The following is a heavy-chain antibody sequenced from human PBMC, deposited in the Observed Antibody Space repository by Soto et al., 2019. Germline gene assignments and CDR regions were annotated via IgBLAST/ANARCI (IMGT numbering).Heavy chain of an antibody. CDR1: GYSFTSYW. D-gene: IGHD6-13*01. V-gene: IGHV5-51*01. J-gene: IGHJ6*02. Sequence: GESLTISCKGSGYSFTSYWFGWYRQMPQKGLEWMGIIYPGDSDTRYSPSFQGQVTISADKSISTAYLQWSSLKASDTAMYFCARTAAASKYYYGLDVWGQGITVTVSS. CDR2: IYPGDSDT. CDR3: ARTAAASKYYYGLDV.